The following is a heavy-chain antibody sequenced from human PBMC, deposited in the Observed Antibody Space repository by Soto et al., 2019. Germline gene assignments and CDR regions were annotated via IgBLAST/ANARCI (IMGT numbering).Heavy chain of an antibody. CDR1: GYTFTGYY. V-gene: IGHV1-2*02. Sequence: ASVKVSCKXSGYTFTGYYMHWVRQAPGQGLEWMGWINPNSGGTNYAQKFQDRVTMTRDTSISTAYMELSRLRSDDTAVYYCARAREGDYGDYRADYWGQGTLVTVSS. CDR3: ARAREGDYGDYRADY. CDR2: INPNSGGT. D-gene: IGHD4-17*01. J-gene: IGHJ4*02.